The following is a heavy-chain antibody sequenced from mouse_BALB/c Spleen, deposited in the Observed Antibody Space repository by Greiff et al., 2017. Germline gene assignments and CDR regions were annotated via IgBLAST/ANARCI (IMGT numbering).Heavy chain of an antibody. Sequence: VQLQQSGAELVRPGSSVKISCKASGYAFSSYWMNWVKQRPGQGLEWIGQIYPGDGDTNYNGKFKGKATLTADKSSSTAYMQLSSLTSEDSAVYFCASRRYDGDFDYWGQGTTLTVSS. CDR3: ASRRYDGDFDY. J-gene: IGHJ2*01. CDR2: IYPGDGDT. CDR1: GYAFSSYW. D-gene: IGHD2-14*01. V-gene: IGHV1-80*01.